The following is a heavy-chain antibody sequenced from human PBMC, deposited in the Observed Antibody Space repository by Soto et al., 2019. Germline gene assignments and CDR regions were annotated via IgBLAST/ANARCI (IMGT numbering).Heavy chain of an antibody. CDR2: FDPEDGET. V-gene: IGHV1-24*01. CDR3: ATYVVVPAATYFDY. J-gene: IGHJ4*02. CDR1: VSTLTELS. D-gene: IGHD2-2*01. Sequence: GASLKVSCQVSVSTLTELSMHWVRQAPGKGLEWMGGFDPEDGETIYAQKFQGRVTMTEDTSTDSAYRELSSLRSEDTAVYYCATYVVVPAATYFDYWGQGTLVTVSS.